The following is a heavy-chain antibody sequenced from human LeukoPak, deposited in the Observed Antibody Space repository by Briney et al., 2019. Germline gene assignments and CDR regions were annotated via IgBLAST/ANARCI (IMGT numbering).Heavy chain of an antibody. CDR3: VRTPPNWGFDY. V-gene: IGHV1-8*01. Sequence: ASVKVSCKASGYTFTSYDINWVRQATGQGLEWLGWMSPNSGDTGYAQKFQGRVTMTSDSTISTAYMELSSLRSEDTAIYYCVRTPPNWGFDYWGQGTLVTVSS. CDR2: MSPNSGDT. CDR1: GYTFTSYD. J-gene: IGHJ4*02. D-gene: IGHD7-27*01.